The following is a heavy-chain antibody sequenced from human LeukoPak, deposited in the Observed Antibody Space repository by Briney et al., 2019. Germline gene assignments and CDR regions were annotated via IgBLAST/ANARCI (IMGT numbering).Heavy chain of an antibody. D-gene: IGHD3-22*01. CDR2: IYTSGST. Sequence: SETLSLTCTVSGGSISRHYWNWIRQPAGKGLEWIGRIYTSGSTNYNPSLKSRVTMSVDTAKNQFSLKLSSVTAADTAVYYCARASRYYDGQIYFDYWGQGTLVTVSS. J-gene: IGHJ4*02. V-gene: IGHV4-4*07. CDR1: GGSISRHY. CDR3: ARASRYYDGQIYFDY.